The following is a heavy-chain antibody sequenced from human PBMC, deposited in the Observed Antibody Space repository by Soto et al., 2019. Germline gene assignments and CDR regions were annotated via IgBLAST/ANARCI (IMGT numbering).Heavy chain of an antibody. CDR2: IIPIFGTA. D-gene: IGHD6-6*01. J-gene: IGHJ4*02. V-gene: IGHV1-69*13. Sequence: ASVKVSCKASGGTFSSYAISWVRQAPGQGLEWMGGIIPIFGTANYAQKFQGRVTITADESTSTAYMELSSLRSGDTAVYYCARDLYEYSSSSEFDYWGQGTLVTVSS. CDR3: ARDLYEYSSSSEFDY. CDR1: GGTFSSYA.